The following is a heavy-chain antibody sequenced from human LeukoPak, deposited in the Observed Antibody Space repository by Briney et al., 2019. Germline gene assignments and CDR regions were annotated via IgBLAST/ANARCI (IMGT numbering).Heavy chain of an antibody. CDR2: IYYSGST. J-gene: IGHJ4*02. D-gene: IGHD7-27*01. CDR3: ARDVGLGTYFDY. Sequence: SQTRSLTCTVSGGSISSGGYYWSWIRQHPGKGLEWIGYIYYSGSTYYNPSLKSRVTISVDTSKNQFSLKLSSVTAADTAVYYCARDVGLGTYFDYWGQGTLVTVSS. CDR1: GGSISSGGYY. V-gene: IGHV4-31*03.